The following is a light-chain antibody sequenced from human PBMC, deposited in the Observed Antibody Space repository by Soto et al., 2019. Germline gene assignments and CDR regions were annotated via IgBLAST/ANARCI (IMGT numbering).Light chain of an antibody. Sequence: EIVLTQSPATLSLSPGERATLSCRASQSVSSCLAWYQQKPGQAPRLLVYDASNRATGIPARFSGSGSGTGFTLTIRGLEPEDFALYYCQQRRNWPPYTFGQGTKLELK. CDR1: QSVSSC. V-gene: IGKV3-11*01. CDR3: QQRRNWPPYT. J-gene: IGKJ2*01. CDR2: DAS.